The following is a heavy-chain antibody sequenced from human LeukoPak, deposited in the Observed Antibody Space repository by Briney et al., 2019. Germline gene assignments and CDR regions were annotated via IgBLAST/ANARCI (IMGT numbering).Heavy chain of an antibody. CDR2: IYYSGST. CDR3: ASSSTYYYGSGLYY. D-gene: IGHD3-10*01. CDR1: GGSISSYY. V-gene: IGHV4-59*08. J-gene: IGHJ4*02. Sequence: SETLSLTCTVSGGSISSYYWSWIRQPPGKGLEWIGYIYYSGSTNYNPFLKSRVTISVDTSKNQFSLKLSSVTAADTAVYYCASSSTYYYGSGLYYWGQGTLVTVSS.